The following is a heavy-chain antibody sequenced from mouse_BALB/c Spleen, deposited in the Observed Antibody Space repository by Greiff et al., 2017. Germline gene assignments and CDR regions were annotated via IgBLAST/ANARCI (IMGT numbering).Heavy chain of an antibody. CDR2: IDPSDSET. Sequence: VQLQESGPQLVRPGASVKISCKASGYSFTSYWMHWVKQRPGQGLEWIGMIDPSDSETRLNQKFKDKATLTVDKSSSTAYMQLSSPTSEDSAVYYCARSGNYYGLDYWGQGTTLTVSS. D-gene: IGHD1-2*01. CDR3: ARSGNYYGLDY. V-gene: IGHV1S126*01. J-gene: IGHJ2*01. CDR1: GYSFTSYW.